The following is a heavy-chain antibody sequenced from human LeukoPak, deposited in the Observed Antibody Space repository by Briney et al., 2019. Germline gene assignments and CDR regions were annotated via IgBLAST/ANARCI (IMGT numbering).Heavy chain of an antibody. D-gene: IGHD3-10*01. J-gene: IGHJ2*01. V-gene: IGHV4-34*01. CDR2: INHSGST. CDR1: GGSFSGYY. Sequence: SETLSLTCAVYGGSFSGYYWSWIRQPPGKGLEWIGEINHSGSTNYNPSLKSRVTISVDTSKNQFSLKLSSVTAADTAVYYCASPRDDGSGSYLPWYFDLWGRGTLVTVSS. CDR3: ASPRDDGSGSYLPWYFDL.